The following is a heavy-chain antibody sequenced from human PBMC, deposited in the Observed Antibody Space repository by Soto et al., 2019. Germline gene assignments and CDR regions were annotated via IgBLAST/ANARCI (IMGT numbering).Heavy chain of an antibody. CDR2: IYYSGST. D-gene: IGHD6-13*01. CDR3: ARRQLALYYYYGMDV. J-gene: IGHJ6*02. Sequence: PSETLSLTCTVSGGSISSSSYYWGWIRQPPGKGLEWIGSIYYSGSTYYNPSLKSRVTIPVDTSKNQFSLKLSSVTAADTAVYYCARRQLALYYYYGMDVWGQGTTVT. CDR1: GGSISSSSYY. V-gene: IGHV4-39*01.